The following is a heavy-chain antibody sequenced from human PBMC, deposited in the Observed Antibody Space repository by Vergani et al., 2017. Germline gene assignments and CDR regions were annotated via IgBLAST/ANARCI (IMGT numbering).Heavy chain of an antibody. D-gene: IGHD3-10*01. V-gene: IGHV4-59*01. Sequence: QVQLQESGPGLVKPSETLSLTCTVSGGSISSYYWSWIRQPPGKGLEWIGYIYYSGSTNYNPSLKSRVTISVDTSKNQFSLKLSSVTAADTAVYYWARAYYYGSGSLDVWGQGTTVTVSS. CDR2: IYYSGST. CDR1: GGSISSYY. CDR3: ARAYYYGSGSLDV. J-gene: IGHJ6*02.